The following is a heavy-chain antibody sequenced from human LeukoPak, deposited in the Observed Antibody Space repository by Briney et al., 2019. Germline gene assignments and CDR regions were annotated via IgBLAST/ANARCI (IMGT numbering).Heavy chain of an antibody. CDR1: GFTFSSYA. J-gene: IGHJ4*02. V-gene: IGHV3-23*01. Sequence: GGSLRLSCAASGFTFSSYAMSWVRQAPGKGLEWVSAFSGSGGNTYYADSVKGRFTISRDNSKNTLYLQMNTLRAEDTAVYYCAKTGSSRFDYWGQGTLVTVSS. CDR2: FSGSGGNT. D-gene: IGHD1-26*01. CDR3: AKTGSSRFDY.